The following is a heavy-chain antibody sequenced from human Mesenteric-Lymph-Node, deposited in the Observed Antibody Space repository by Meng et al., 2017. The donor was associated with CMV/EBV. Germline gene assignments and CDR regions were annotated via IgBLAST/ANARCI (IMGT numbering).Heavy chain of an antibody. Sequence: SETLSLTCAVYGGSFSGYYWSWIRQPPGKGLEWIGEINHSGGTNYNPSLKSRVTISVDTSKNQFSLKLSSVTAADTAVYYCASLGPAAIGPDYWGQGTLVTVSS. CDR1: GGSFSGYY. CDR2: INHSGGT. J-gene: IGHJ4*02. D-gene: IGHD2-2*01. CDR3: ASLGPAAIGPDY. V-gene: IGHV4-34*01.